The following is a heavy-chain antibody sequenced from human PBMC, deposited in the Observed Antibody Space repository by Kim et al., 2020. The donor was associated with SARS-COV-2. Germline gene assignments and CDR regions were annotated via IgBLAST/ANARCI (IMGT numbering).Heavy chain of an antibody. J-gene: IGHJ5*02. D-gene: IGHD6-19*01. Sequence: SETLSLTCTVSGGSISSSSYYWGWIRQPPGKGLEWIGSIYYSGSTYYNPSLKSRVIISVDTSKNQFSLKLSSVTAADTAVYYCARQERQWLGLEPNWFDPWGQGTLVTVSS. V-gene: IGHV4-39*01. CDR1: GGSISSSSYY. CDR2: IYYSGST. CDR3: ARQERQWLGLEPNWFDP.